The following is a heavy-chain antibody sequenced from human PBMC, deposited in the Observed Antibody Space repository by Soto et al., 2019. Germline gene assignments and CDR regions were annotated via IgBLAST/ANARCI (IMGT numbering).Heavy chain of an antibody. CDR2: ISGSGGST. J-gene: IGHJ3*02. V-gene: IGHV3-23*01. Sequence: EVQLLESGGGLVQPGGSLRLSCAASGFTFSSYAMSWVRQAPGKGLEWVSAISGSGGSTYYADSVKGRFTTSRDNSKNTLYLQMNSLRAEDTAVYYCAKELLNMGDRPPNDAFDIWGQGTMVTVSS. CDR3: AKELLNMGDRPPNDAFDI. CDR1: GFTFSSYA. D-gene: IGHD3-16*01.